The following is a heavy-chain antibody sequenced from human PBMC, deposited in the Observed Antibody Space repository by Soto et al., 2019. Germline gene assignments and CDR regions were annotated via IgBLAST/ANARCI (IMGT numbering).Heavy chain of an antibody. CDR2: ISYDGSNK. CDR1: GFTFSSYG. V-gene: IGHV3-30*18. Sequence: QVQLVESGGGVVQPGRSLRLSCAASGFTFSSYGMHWVRQAPGKGLEWVAVISYDGSNKYYEDSVKGRFTISRDNSKNLLYLQMNSLRAEDTAVYYCAKGSSSQTYFDYWGQGTLVTVSS. J-gene: IGHJ4*02. CDR3: AKGSSSQTYFDY. D-gene: IGHD6-13*01.